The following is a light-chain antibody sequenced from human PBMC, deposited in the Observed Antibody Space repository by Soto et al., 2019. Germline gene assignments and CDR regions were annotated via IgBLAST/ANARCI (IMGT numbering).Light chain of an antibody. Sequence: EIVLTQSPGTLSLPPGESATLSCRASQTVTNNYLAWYQQKPGMAPRLLIYGASSRAIHIPHSFTGIGSGAEFTLTLSRLEPEDFAVYYCQQYGSSPRTFGQGTKVEIK. CDR3: QQYGSSPRT. J-gene: IGKJ1*01. CDR1: QTVTNNY. CDR2: GAS. V-gene: IGKV3-20*01.